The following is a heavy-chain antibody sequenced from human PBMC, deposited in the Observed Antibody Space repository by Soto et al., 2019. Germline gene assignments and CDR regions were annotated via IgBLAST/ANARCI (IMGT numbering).Heavy chain of an antibody. CDR2: VIPILGAS. Sequence: QVQLVQSGAEVKKPGSSVKVSCKASADTFTGYTVTWVRQAPGHGLEWVGRVIPILGASNFAQKFQGRVTISADKSTDTAYMVLTGLTAEDTAVYYCARSRGSYYSNFDSWGQGTLVTVSS. CDR1: ADTFTGYT. V-gene: IGHV1-69*08. CDR3: ARSRGSYYSNFDS. J-gene: IGHJ4*02. D-gene: IGHD3-10*01.